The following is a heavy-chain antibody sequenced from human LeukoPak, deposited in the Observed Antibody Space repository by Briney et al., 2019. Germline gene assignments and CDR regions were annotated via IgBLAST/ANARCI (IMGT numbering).Heavy chain of an antibody. V-gene: IGHV4-34*01. Sequence: SETLSLTCAVYGDSFSGYYGRGIREPPGKGLEWIGEIKHSGSTNYNSSLKSRVIISVDLSKNQFSLKLSSVTAEDTAVYSCAGGGLNLPRYCSSVGCYESYYFDSWGQGTLVTVSS. CDR1: GDSFSGYY. CDR3: AGGGLNLPRYCSSVGCYESYYFDS. CDR2: IKHSGST. D-gene: IGHD2-2*01. J-gene: IGHJ4*02.